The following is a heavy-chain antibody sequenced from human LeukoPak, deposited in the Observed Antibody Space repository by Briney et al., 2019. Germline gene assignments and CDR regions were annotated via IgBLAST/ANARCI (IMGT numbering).Heavy chain of an antibody. CDR2: ITGSDGTS. V-gene: IGHV3-23*01. CDR1: GFTFTNYA. D-gene: IGHD3-9*01. J-gene: IGHJ4*02. CDR3: AKWGDYDILTGYYVPDY. Sequence: GGSLRLSCVASGFTFTNYAMSWVRQAPGKGLEWVSAITGSDGTSHYADSVKGRFTISRDNSKNTLYLQVNSLRAEDTAVCYCAKWGDYDILTGYYVPDYWGQGTLVTVSS.